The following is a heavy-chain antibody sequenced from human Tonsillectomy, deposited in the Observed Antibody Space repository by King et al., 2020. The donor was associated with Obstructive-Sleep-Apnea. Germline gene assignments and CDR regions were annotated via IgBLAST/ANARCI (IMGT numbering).Heavy chain of an antibody. CDR2: IYHSGST. D-gene: IGHD3-10*01. Sequence: MQLQESGPGLVKPSQTLSLTCTVSGGSINSGDYYWTWIRQPPGKGLEWIGFIYHSGSTYSNPSLRSRVTVSIDTSRNQFSLNLNSVTAADTAVYFCARWRGGSGNIDYWGQGILVTVSS. V-gene: IGHV4-30-4*01. CDR3: ARWRGGSGNIDY. J-gene: IGHJ4*02. CDR1: GGSINSGDYY.